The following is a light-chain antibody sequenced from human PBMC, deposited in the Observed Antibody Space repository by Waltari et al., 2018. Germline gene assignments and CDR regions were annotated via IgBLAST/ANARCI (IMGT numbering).Light chain of an antibody. CDR3: HQSSNWPLT. Sequence: EIELTQPPATRSLSPGERAPLSCRASPSISSYLAWYQQKPVQAPRLLIYDASKSTTGIPARFSGSGSGTDFTLTIRSLEPEDFAVYYCHQSSNWPLTFGGGTKVEIK. V-gene: IGKV3-11*01. CDR2: DAS. J-gene: IGKJ4*02. CDR1: PSISSY.